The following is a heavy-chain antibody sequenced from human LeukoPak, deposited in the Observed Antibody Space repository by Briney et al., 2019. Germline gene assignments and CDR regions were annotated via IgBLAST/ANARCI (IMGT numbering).Heavy chain of an antibody. J-gene: IGHJ5*02. V-gene: IGHV3-30*02. CDR2: IRYDGSNK. CDR3: ARDLWFGDDGDWFDP. Sequence: PGGSLRLSCAASGFTFSSYGMHWVHQAPGKGLEWVAFIRYDGSNKYYADSVKGRFTISRDNAKNSLYLQMNSLRAEDTAVYYCARDLWFGDDGDWFDPWGQGTLVTVSS. D-gene: IGHD3-10*01. CDR1: GFTFSSYG.